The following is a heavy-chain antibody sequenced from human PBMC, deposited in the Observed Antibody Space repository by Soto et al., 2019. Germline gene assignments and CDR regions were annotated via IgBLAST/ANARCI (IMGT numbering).Heavy chain of an antibody. Sequence: GASVKVSCKASGYTFTSYDINWVRQATGQGIEWKGWMNPNSGNTGYAQKFQGRVTMTRNTSISTAYMELSSLRSEDTAVYYCARIGVVVVAATYYYYMDVWGKGTTVTVSS. CDR2: MNPNSGNT. V-gene: IGHV1-8*01. CDR1: GYTFTSYD. D-gene: IGHD2-15*01. J-gene: IGHJ6*03. CDR3: ARIGVVVVAATYYYYMDV.